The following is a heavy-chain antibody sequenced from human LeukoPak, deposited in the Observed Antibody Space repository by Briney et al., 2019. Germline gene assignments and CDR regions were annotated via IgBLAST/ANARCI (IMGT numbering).Heavy chain of an antibody. Sequence: SETLSLTCTVSGASINSYYFTWIRQPDGKGLEWIGRVFSDGATDYNPSLQSRVTMSLDTSKNQVSLKLSSVAAADTAVYYCARTFCSGGNCFHLDYWGQGTLVTVSS. J-gene: IGHJ4*02. V-gene: IGHV4-4*07. CDR3: ARTFCSGGNCFHLDY. D-gene: IGHD2-15*01. CDR2: VFSDGAT. CDR1: GASINSYY.